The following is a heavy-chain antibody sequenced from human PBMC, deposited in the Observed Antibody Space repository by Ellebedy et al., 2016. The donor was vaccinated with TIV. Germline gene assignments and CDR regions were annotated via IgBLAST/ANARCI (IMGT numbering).Heavy chain of an antibody. V-gene: IGHV3-53*01. CDR1: GFTVSNNY. J-gene: IGHJ4*02. CDR3: TRRGSMFDH. Sequence: GESLKISXAASGFTVSNNYMSWVRQAPGKGLEWVSLIYSGGSTYYADSVKGRFTISRDNSKNTLYLQMNSLRAEDTAVYYRTRRGSMFDHWGQGTLVSVSS. CDR2: IYSGGST.